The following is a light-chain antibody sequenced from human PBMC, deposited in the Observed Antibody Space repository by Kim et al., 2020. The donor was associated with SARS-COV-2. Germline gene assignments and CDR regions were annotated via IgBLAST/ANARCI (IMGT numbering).Light chain of an antibody. Sequence: QSVLTQPPSASATPGQRVTISCSGTNSNIGSNGVNWYQQLPGTAPKLLIYRNDERPSGVPDRFSGSKSGTSASLGISGLQSEDEADYYCVAWDDSLNARVFGGGTQLTVL. CDR2: RND. CDR1: NSNIGSNG. CDR3: VAWDDSLNARV. V-gene: IGLV1-44*01. J-gene: IGLJ2*01.